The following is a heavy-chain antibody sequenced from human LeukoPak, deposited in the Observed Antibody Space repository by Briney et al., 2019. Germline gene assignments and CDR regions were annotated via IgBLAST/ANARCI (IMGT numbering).Heavy chain of an antibody. CDR1: GGSISSYY. Sequence: PSETLSLTCTVSGGSISSYYWSWIRQPPGKGLEWIGYIYYSGSTNYNPSLKSRVTISVDTSKNQFSLKLSSVTAADTAVYYCANNRDVGSGWYFDLWGCGTLVTVSS. CDR2: IYYSGST. J-gene: IGHJ2*01. D-gene: IGHD1-26*01. CDR3: ANNRDVGSGWYFDL. V-gene: IGHV4-59*08.